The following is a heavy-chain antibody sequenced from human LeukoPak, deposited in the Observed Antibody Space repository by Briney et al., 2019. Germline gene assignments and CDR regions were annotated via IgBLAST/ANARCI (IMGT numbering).Heavy chain of an antibody. CDR1: GYTFTSYG. D-gene: IGHD2-2*01. CDR2: ISAYNGNT. V-gene: IGHV1-18*01. J-gene: IGHJ4*02. Sequence: RASVKVSCKASGYTFTSYGISWVRQAPGQGLEWMGWISAYNGNTNYAHKYQGRVTMTTDTSTSTAYLELRNLRSDDTAVYYCARWEYCSSTSCYDESETFDYWGQGTLVTVSS. CDR3: ARWEYCSSTSCYDESETFDY.